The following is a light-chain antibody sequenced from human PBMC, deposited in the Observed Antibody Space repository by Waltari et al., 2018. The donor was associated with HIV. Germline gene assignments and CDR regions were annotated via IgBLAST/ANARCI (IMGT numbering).Light chain of an antibody. CDR1: SSNIGSNY. CDR2: RNN. J-gene: IGLJ3*02. CDR3: AAWDDSLSGPGV. V-gene: IGLV1-47*01. Sequence: QSVLTQPPSASGTPGQRVTISCSGRSSNIGSNYVYCYQQLPGTAPKLLIYRNNQRPSGVPDRFSGSKSGTSASLAISGLRSEDEADYYCAAWDDSLSGPGVFGGGTKLTVL.